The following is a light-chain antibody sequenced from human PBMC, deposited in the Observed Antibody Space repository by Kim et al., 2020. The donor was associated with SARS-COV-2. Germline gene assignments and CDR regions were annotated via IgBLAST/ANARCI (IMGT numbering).Light chain of an antibody. CDR1: QDISRY. Sequence: ASTGDRVTIPCRASQDISRYLAWHQQKPGKPPKLVIYAASTLQSGVPSRFSGSGSGTDFTLTISGLQSEDFATYYCQQYYSYPPTFGQGTKVDIK. CDR2: AAS. CDR3: QQYYSYPPT. V-gene: IGKV1-8*01. J-gene: IGKJ1*01.